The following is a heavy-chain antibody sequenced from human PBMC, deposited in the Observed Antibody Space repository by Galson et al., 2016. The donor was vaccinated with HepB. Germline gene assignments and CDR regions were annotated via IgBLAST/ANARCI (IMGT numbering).Heavy chain of an antibody. CDR2: IWKDVRTT. CDR3: ATGGPPTVVVGAALDS. Sequence: SLRLSCATSGLSFSVRGMHWVRQAPGKGLEWVAVIWKDVRTTYYGDSVKGRFIISRDNSRETLYLQMNSLRVDDKAIYYCATGGPPTVVVGAALDSWGQGTLVTVSS. CDR1: GLSFSVRG. J-gene: IGHJ5*01. D-gene: IGHD2-15*01. V-gene: IGHV3-33*01.